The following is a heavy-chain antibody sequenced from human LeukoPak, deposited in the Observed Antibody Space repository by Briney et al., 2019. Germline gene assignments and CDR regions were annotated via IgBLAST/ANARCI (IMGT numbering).Heavy chain of an antibody. D-gene: IGHD2-15*01. CDR2: INPSGGST. V-gene: IGHV1-46*01. CDR1: GYIFTSYF. Sequence: ASVKVSCKASGYIFTSYFMHWVRQAPGQGLEWMGLINPSGGSTRYAQKFQGRVTMTRDMSTSTVYMELSSLRSEDTAVYYCASRDCSGGSCYSSFYYFDYWGQGTLVTVSS. J-gene: IGHJ4*02. CDR3: ASRDCSGGSCYSSFYYFDY.